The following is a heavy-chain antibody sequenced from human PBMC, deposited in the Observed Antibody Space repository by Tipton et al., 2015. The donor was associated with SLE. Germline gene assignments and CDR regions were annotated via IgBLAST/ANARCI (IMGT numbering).Heavy chain of an antibody. J-gene: IGHJ4*02. Sequence: TLSLTCTVSGVSISSASYYWNWIRQPAGKGLGWIGRAYTTGSPYYNPSLESRVAISMDTSKNQFSLKLTAVTAADTAVYYCARGSCSGGVCYIDYWGQGTLVTVST. CDR3: ARGSCSGGVCYIDY. D-gene: IGHD2-8*02. CDR1: GVSISSASYY. V-gene: IGHV4-61*02. CDR2: AYTTGSP.